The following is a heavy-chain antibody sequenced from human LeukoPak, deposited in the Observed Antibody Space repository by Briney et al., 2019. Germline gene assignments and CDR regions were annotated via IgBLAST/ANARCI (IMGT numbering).Heavy chain of an antibody. CDR1: GGSFTFTSHA. D-gene: IGHD3-22*01. J-gene: IGHJ3*02. Sequence: GASVKVSCKASGGSFTFTSHAISWVRQAPGQGLEWMGGLIPIYGSANYAQKFQGRLTITSDESTRTVYMELSSLRPEDSAVHYCAGSFYDNSGDAFDNWGQGTMVTVSS. CDR2: LIPIYGSA. CDR3: AGSFYDNSGDAFDN. V-gene: IGHV1-69*13.